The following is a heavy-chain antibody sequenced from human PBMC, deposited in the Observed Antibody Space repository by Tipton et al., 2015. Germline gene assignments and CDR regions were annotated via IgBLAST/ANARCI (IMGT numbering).Heavy chain of an antibody. CDR3: ARVLCGGDCYSVGD. Sequence: GSLRLSCTVSGGSMSSPTYSWGWIRQPPGKGLEWIGTIQYNGNTYYNPSLNSRVTISLDTSKNQFSLKLSSVTAADTAVYYCARVLCGGDCYSVGDWGQGPLVTVSS. D-gene: IGHD2-21*02. CDR1: GGSMSSPTYS. J-gene: IGHJ4*02. CDR2: IQYNGNT. V-gene: IGHV4-39*07.